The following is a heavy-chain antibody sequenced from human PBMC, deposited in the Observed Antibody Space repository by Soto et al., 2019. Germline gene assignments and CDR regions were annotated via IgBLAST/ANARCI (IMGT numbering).Heavy chain of an antibody. D-gene: IGHD3-3*01. CDR3: AHSLQDGQLRDGDFDY. CDR1: GFSLTTSGVG. CDR2: IFWDDDT. Sequence: QITLKESGPTLVKPTQPLTLTCTFSGFSLTTSGVGVAWIRQPPGEALEWLALIFWDDDTRFSPSLKSRLTITKDISKIQVVLTITNMDHVDTATYFCAHSLQDGQLRDGDFDYWCQGTRVTVSS. J-gene: IGHJ4*02. V-gene: IGHV2-5*02.